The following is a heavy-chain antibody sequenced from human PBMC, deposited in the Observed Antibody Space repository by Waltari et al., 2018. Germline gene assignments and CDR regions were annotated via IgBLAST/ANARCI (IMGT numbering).Heavy chain of an antibody. CDR3: ARGRTYYDFWSGRNWFDP. D-gene: IGHD3-3*01. CDR2: INPNSGGT. Sequence: QVQLVQSGAEVKKPGASVKVSCKASGYTFTGYYMHWVRQAPGQRLEWMGWINPNSGGTNYAQKFQGRVTMTRDTSISTAYMELSRLRSDDTAVYYCARGRTYYDFWSGRNWFDPWGQGTLVTVSS. CDR1: GYTFTGYY. J-gene: IGHJ5*02. V-gene: IGHV1-2*02.